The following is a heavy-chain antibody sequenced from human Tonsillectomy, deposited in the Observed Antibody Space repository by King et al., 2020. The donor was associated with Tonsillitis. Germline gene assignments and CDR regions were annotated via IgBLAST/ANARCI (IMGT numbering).Heavy chain of an antibody. V-gene: IGHV4-4*02. J-gene: IGHJ3*02. D-gene: IGHD3-22*01. CDR3: ARSPNYYDSSGYSWAFDM. CDR2: IYHTGRT. CDR1: GGSISSSNW. Sequence: QLQESGPGLVKPSGTLSLTCAVSGGSISSSNWWSWVRQPPGKGLEWIGEIYHTGRTNYNPSLKSRVAISVDNSKNQFSLELTSVTAAATAVYYCARSPNYYDSSGYSWAFDMWGQGTMVTVSS.